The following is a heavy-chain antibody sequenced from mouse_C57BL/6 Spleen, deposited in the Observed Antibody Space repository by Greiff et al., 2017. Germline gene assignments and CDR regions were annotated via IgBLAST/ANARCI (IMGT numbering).Heavy chain of an antibody. Sequence: VKLVESGAELVRPGASVTLSCKASGYTFTDYEMHWVKQTPVHGLEWIGAIDPETGGTAYNQKFKGKAILTADKSSSTAYMELRSLTSEDSAVYYCTMQTAQATSFAYWGQGTLVTVSA. CDR3: TMQTAQATSFAY. V-gene: IGHV1-15*01. J-gene: IGHJ3*01. CDR1: GYTFTDYE. D-gene: IGHD3-2*02. CDR2: IDPETGGT.